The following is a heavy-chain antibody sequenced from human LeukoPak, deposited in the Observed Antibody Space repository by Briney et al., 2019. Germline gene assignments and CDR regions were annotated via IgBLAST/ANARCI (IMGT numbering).Heavy chain of an antibody. CDR1: GVTFRNYD. Sequence: GGTLTLSCAVSGVTFRNYDMNWVRQAPGKGLEWVSYLSTNSRSLYYTNSVKSLFTISRDNTKNSLYLQMRRLTDTGMAIYECERVYSFTYPRMDAWGQGTTVTVSS. J-gene: IGHJ6*02. CDR3: ERVYSFTYPRMDA. D-gene: IGHD6-13*01. CDR2: LSTNSRSL. V-gene: IGHV3-48*02.